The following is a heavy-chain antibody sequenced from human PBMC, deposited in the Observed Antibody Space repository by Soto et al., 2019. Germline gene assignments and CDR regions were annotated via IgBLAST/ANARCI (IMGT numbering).Heavy chain of an antibody. CDR3: ARDVYPGTSSLYFDAFDI. CDR1: GFTFSSDW. D-gene: IGHD6-13*01. CDR2: IRKDGSKT. J-gene: IGHJ3*02. Sequence: EVRLVESGGGLVQPGGSLRLSCAASGFTFSSDWMTWVRQAPGKGLEWVANIRKDGSKTLYLDSVRGRYTISRDNVQSSLYLQMDSLRAEDTAMYYCARDVYPGTSSLYFDAFDIWGQGTMVTVSS. V-gene: IGHV3-7*05.